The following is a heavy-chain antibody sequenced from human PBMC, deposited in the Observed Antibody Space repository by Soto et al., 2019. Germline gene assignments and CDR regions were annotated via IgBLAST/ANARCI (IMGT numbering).Heavy chain of an antibody. D-gene: IGHD6-19*01. V-gene: IGHV3-7*05. CDR3: ASPQQWLGQRGDVDY. CDR2: IRQDGSDK. Sequence: EVQLVESGGGLVQPGGSLRLSCAASGFTFSSYWMSWVRQAPGKGLEWVANIRQDGSDKYYVDSVKGRFTISRDNSKNSRYLQMNSLRAEDTAIYYCASPQQWLGQRGDVDYWGQGTLVTVSS. J-gene: IGHJ4*02. CDR1: GFTFSSYW.